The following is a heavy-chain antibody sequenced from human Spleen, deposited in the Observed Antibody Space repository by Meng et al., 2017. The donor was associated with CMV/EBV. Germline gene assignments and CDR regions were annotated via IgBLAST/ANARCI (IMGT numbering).Heavy chain of an antibody. D-gene: IGHD5-24*01. J-gene: IGHJ4*02. CDR1: TFSSYG. CDR2: ISYDGSNK. V-gene: IGHV3-30*04. CDR3: ARDGVEMATISVPGYFDY. Sequence: TFSSYGMHWVRQAQGKGLEWVAVISYDGSNKYYADSVKGRFTISRDNSKNTLYLQMNSLRAEDTAVYYCARDGVEMATISVPGYFDYWGQGTLVTVSS.